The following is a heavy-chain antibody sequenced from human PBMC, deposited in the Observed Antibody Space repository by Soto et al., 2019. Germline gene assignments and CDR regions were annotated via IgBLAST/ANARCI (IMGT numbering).Heavy chain of an antibody. Sequence: QVQLVQSGAEVKKAGASVRISCKASGYTFTTSGMHWVRQAPGQGLEWVGWINGVNGNTKYSQKFQDRDTITRASSASTAYMELSGLTSDDTGVFYCARAPRLTQLSAWGQGTLVIVSS. CDR1: GYTFTTSG. CDR2: INGVNGNT. J-gene: IGHJ5*02. D-gene: IGHD1-1*01. V-gene: IGHV1-3*01. CDR3: ARAPRLTQLSA.